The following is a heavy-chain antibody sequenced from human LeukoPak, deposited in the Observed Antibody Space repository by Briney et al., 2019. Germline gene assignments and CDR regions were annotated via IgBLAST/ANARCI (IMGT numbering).Heavy chain of an antibody. V-gene: IGHV1-69*13. D-gene: IGHD3-9*01. Sequence: ASVKVSCKASGGTFSDYVISWVRQPPGQGLNWMGGISPLLGASKHTQNFHDRVTITADESTTTAYMELSDLRSADTAVHYCATYDVLTGFEYWGQGTLVTVSS. CDR3: ATYDVLTGFEY. J-gene: IGHJ4*02. CDR2: ISPLLGAS. CDR1: GGTFSDYV.